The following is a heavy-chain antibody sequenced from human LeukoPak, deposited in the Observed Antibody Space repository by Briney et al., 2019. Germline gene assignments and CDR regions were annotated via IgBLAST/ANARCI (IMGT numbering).Heavy chain of an antibody. Sequence: GGSLRLSCAASGFTFSSYWMSWVRQAPGKGLGWVANIKQDGSEKYYVDSVKGRFTISRDNAKNSLYLQMNSLRAEDTAVYYCARDPGGYLFDYWGQGTLVTVSS. CDR2: IKQDGSEK. CDR1: GFTFSSYW. D-gene: IGHD5-12*01. V-gene: IGHV3-7*03. CDR3: ARDPGGYLFDY. J-gene: IGHJ4*02.